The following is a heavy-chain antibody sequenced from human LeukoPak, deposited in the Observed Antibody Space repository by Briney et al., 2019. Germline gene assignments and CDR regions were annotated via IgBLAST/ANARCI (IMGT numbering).Heavy chain of an antibody. D-gene: IGHD3-10*01. CDR1: GFTFSDYY. CDR2: ITSSGSTI. Sequence: GGSLRLSCAASGFTFSDYYMTWIRQAPGKGLEWVSYITSSGSTIHYADSVKGRFTISRDNAKDSLFLQMNSLRADDTAIYYCARVTSGTYGLDYWGQGTLVTVSS. CDR3: ARVTSGTYGLDY. V-gene: IGHV3-11*01. J-gene: IGHJ4*02.